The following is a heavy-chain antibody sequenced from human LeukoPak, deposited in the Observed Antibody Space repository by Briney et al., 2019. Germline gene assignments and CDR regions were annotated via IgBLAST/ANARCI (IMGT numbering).Heavy chain of an antibody. V-gene: IGHV3-30*04. CDR2: ISYDGSNK. CDR3: AKVKCRQELPTAFDY. D-gene: IGHD4-11*01. J-gene: IGHJ4*02. CDR1: GFTFSSYA. Sequence: GRSLRLSCAASGFTFSSYAMHWVRQAPGKGLEWVAVISYDGSNKYYADSVKGRFTISRDNARNSLSLQLPMLRPEDTALFYGAKVKCRQELPTAFDYWGQGTLVTVSS.